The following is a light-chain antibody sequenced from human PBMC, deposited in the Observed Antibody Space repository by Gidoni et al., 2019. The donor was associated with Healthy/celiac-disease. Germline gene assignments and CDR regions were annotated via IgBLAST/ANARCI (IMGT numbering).Light chain of an antibody. V-gene: IGKV1-39*01. CDR1: QSISSY. J-gene: IGKJ2*01. Sequence: DIQLTHSPSSLSASVRYRVTITCRASQSISSYLNWYQQKPGKAPKLLIYAASSLQSGVPSSFSGSGSGTDFTLTISSLQPEEFATYYCQQSYSTLVTFGQGNKLEIK. CDR2: AAS. CDR3: QQSYSTLVT.